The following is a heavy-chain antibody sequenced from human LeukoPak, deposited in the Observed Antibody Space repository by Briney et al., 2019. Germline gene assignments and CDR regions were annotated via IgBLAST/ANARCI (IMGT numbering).Heavy chain of an antibody. D-gene: IGHD3-10*01. J-gene: IGHJ4*02. Sequence: ASVKVSCKSSGYTFTGYYMHWVRQVPGQGLEWMGWINPNSGGTNYAQKFQGWVTMTRDTSISTVYMELSRLRSDDTAVYYCARGGLVLYYYGSGSYSHWGQGTLVTVSS. V-gene: IGHV1-2*04. CDR1: GYTFTGYY. CDR2: INPNSGGT. CDR3: ARGGLVLYYYGSGSYSH.